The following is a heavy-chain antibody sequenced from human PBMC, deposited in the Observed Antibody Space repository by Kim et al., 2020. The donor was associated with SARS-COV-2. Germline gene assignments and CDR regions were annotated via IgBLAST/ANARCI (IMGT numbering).Heavy chain of an antibody. CDR2: IYYSGST. J-gene: IGHJ5*02. Sequence: SETLSLTCTVSGGSISSSSYYWGWIRQPPGKGLEWIGSIYYSGSTYYNPTLKSRVTISVDTSKNQFSLKLSSVTAADTAVYYCARSRVRGVNWFDPWGQGTLVTVSS. CDR3: ARSRVRGVNWFDP. V-gene: IGHV4-39*07. D-gene: IGHD3-10*01. CDR1: GGSISSSSYY.